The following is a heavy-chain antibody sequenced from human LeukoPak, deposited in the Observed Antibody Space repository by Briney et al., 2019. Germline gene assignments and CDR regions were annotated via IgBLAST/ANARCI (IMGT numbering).Heavy chain of an antibody. CDR2: IRVIGDTT. V-gene: IGHV3-23*01. CDR3: AKEGRVAADTGDYLDY. CDR1: GFTFSSYA. J-gene: IGHJ4*02. D-gene: IGHD6-13*01. Sequence: GGSLRLSCAASGFTFSSYAMSWVRQAPGKGLERVSGIRVIGDTTKYADSVKGRFTISRDNSKNTLYLQMNSLRADDTAVYYCAKEGRVAADTGDYLDYWGQGTLVTVSS.